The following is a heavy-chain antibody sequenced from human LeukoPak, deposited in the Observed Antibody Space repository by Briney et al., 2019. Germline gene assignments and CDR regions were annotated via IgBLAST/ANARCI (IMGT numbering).Heavy chain of an antibody. CDR3: ARDRIYDDSGYTADASDV. V-gene: IGHV1-18*01. Sequence: ASVKVSCKASGYTYTRYGITWVRQAPGQGFEWMGWISVYEGNTNYAQKFQGRVTMTTDTSTTTAYMELRSLRSDDTAVHYCARDRIYDDSGYTADASDVWGQGTLVTVSS. J-gene: IGHJ3*01. D-gene: IGHD3-22*01. CDR2: ISVYEGNT. CDR1: GYTYTRYG.